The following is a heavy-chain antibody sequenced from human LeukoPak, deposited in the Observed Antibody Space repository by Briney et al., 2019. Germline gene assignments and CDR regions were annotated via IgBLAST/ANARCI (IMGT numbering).Heavy chain of an antibody. CDR3: ARELYSSGWHTQNWFDP. V-gene: IGHV1-18*01. D-gene: IGHD6-19*01. CDR2: ISAYNGNT. J-gene: IGHJ5*02. CDR1: GYTFTSYG. Sequence: ASVKVSCKASGYTFTSYGISWVRQAPGQGLEWMGWISAYNGNTNYAQKLQGRVTMTTDTSTSTAYMELRSLRSDDTAVYYCARELYSSGWHTQNWFDPWGQGTLVTVSS.